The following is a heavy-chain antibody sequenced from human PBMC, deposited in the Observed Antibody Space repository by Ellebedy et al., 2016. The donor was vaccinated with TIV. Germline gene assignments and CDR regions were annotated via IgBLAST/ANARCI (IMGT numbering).Heavy chain of an antibody. J-gene: IGHJ4*02. V-gene: IGHV3-23*01. CDR2: ISGSSRST. Sequence: GGSLRLSXAASGFTFSSYAMNWVRQAPGKGLEWVSSISGSSRSTHYADSVQGRFTISRDNGKNTLYLQMNSLRAEDTAVYYCARDYEGGVNIWGQGTLVTVSS. CDR1: GFTFSSYA. D-gene: IGHD4-23*01. CDR3: ARDYEGGVNI.